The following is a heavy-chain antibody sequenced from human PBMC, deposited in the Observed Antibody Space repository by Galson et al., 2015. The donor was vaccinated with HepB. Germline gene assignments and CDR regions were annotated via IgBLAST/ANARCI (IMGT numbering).Heavy chain of an antibody. CDR3: ARVADLLPEYYYDSSGAFDP. Sequence: SLRLSCAASGFTFSSYSMNWVRQAPGKGLEWVSSISSSSSYIYYADSVKGRFTISRDNAKNSLYLQMNSLRAEDTAVYYCARVADLLPEYYYDSSGAFDPWGQGTLVTVSS. V-gene: IGHV3-21*01. J-gene: IGHJ5*02. CDR2: ISSSSSYI. D-gene: IGHD3-22*01. CDR1: GFTFSSYS.